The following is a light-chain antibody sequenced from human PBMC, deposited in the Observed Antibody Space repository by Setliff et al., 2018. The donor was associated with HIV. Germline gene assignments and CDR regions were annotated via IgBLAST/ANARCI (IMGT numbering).Light chain of an antibody. CDR1: SSDVGRYNR. CDR3: SSHRSSSYA. CDR2: EVT. V-gene: IGLV2-18*02. J-gene: IGLJ1*01. Sequence: QSVLTQPASVSGSPGQSVTISCTGTSSDVGRYNRVSWYQQPPGTAPKLMIYEVTNRPSGVPDRFSGSKSGSTASLTISGLQAEDEGDYYCSSHRSSSYAFGTGTKVTVL.